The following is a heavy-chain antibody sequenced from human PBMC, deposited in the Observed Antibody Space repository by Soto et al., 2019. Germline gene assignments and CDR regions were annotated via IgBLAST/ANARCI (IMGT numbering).Heavy chain of an antibody. CDR2: ISAAGDP. J-gene: IGHJ6*02. CDR3: ARTDRDFYGVDV. Sequence: EVQLVESGGGLVQPGGSLRLSCEASGFTFRNYDMHWVRQGTGKGLEWVSGISAAGDPDYADSVEGRFTISRENAQNSFFLQMSSLRVGDTAVYYCARTDRDFYGVDVWGQGTRVIVSS. V-gene: IGHV3-13*05. CDR1: GFTFRNYD.